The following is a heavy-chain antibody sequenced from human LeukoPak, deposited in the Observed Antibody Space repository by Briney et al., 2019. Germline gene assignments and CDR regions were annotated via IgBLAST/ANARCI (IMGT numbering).Heavy chain of an antibody. CDR1: GFTFSSYA. CDR2: ISGSGGST. CDR3: AKDHSSGCYWRSAFDI. Sequence: GGSLRLSCAASGFTFSSYAMSWVRQAPGKGLEWVSAISGSGGSTYYADSVKGRFTISRDNSKNTLYLQMNSLRAEDTAVYYCAKDHSSGCYWRSAFDIWGQGTMVTVSS. J-gene: IGHJ3*02. D-gene: IGHD3-22*01. V-gene: IGHV3-23*01.